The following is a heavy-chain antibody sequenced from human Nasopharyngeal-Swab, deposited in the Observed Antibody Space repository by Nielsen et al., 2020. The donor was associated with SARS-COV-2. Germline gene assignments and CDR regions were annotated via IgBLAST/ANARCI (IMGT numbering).Heavy chain of an antibody. Sequence: GESLNISCAASGFTFSSYWMHWVRPAPGKGLVWVSRINSDGSSTSSADSVKGRFTISRDNAKNTLYLQMNSLRAEDTAVYYCAIIAAAGTHYWGQGTLVTVSS. CDR3: AIIAAAGTHY. CDR1: GFTFSSYW. J-gene: IGHJ4*02. CDR2: INSDGSST. V-gene: IGHV3-74*01. D-gene: IGHD6-13*01.